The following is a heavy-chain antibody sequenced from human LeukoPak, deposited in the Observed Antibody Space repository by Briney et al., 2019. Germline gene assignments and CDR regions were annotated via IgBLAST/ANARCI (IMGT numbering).Heavy chain of an antibody. CDR1: GGSISSGSYY. J-gene: IGHJ4*02. CDR2: IYTSGST. V-gene: IGHV4-61*02. Sequence: PSETLPLTCTVSGGSISSGSYYWSWIRQPAGKGLEWIGRIYTSGSTNYNPSLKSRVTISVDTSKNQFSLKLSSVTAADTAVYYCAREGYDILTGYYSSFDYWGQGTLVTVSS. CDR3: AREGYDILTGYYSSFDY. D-gene: IGHD3-9*01.